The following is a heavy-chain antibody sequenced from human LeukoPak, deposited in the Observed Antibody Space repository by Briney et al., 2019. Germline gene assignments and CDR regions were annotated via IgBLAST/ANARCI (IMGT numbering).Heavy chain of an antibody. V-gene: IGHV3-23*01. CDR3: ARVDTVTENFDY. Sequence: GGTLRLSCAASGFTFSSYAMNWVRQAPGKGLDWVSAISGSGGSTYYADSVEGRFTISGDNSKNTLYLQMNSLRAEDTAVYYCARVDTVTENFDYWGQGTLVTVSS. J-gene: IGHJ4*02. D-gene: IGHD4-17*01. CDR2: ISGSGGST. CDR1: GFTFSSYA.